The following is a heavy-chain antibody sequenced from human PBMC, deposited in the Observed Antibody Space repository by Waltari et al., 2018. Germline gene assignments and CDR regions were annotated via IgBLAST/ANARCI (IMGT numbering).Heavy chain of an antibody. J-gene: IGHJ3*02. D-gene: IGHD2-8*01. CDR2: ISGGGGVT. CDR1: TFTFSNYA. CDR3: AKDPNGDYIGAFDT. Sequence: EVQVLESGGLLVQPGGSLRLSCAASTFTFSNYAMTWVRQAQGKGLEYISSISGGGGVTVYANSVKGRFTISRDNSKSTLYLQMNSLRGEDTATYYCAKDPNGDYIGAFDTWGQGTMVTVSP. V-gene: IGHV3-23*01.